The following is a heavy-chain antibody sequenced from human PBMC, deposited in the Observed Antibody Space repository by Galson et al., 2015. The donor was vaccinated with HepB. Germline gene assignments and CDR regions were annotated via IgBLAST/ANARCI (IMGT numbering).Heavy chain of an antibody. CDR3: TTDYTLSTIFGVVIIGRGLVDV. CDR2: IKSKTDGGTT. V-gene: IGHV3-15*01. J-gene: IGHJ6*04. CDR1: GFTFSNAW. D-gene: IGHD3-3*01. Sequence: CAASGFTFSNAWMSWVRQAPGKGLEWVGRIKSKTDGGTTDYAAPVRGRFTISRDDSKNTLYLQMNSLKTEDTAVYYCTTDYTLSTIFGVVIIGRGLVDVWGKGTTVTVSS.